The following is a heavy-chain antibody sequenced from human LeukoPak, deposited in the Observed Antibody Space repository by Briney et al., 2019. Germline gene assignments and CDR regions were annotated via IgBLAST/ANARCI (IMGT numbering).Heavy chain of an antibody. CDR2: IYYSGST. J-gene: IGHJ4*02. CDR3: ATVREITGMEAGGYFDY. V-gene: IGHV4-31*03. D-gene: IGHD1-20*01. CDR1: GGSISSGGYY. Sequence: SQTLSLTCTVSGGSISSGGYYWSWIRQHPGKGLEWIGYIYYSGSTYYNPSLKSRVTISVDTSKNQFSLKLSSVTAADTAVYYCATVREITGMEAGGYFDYWGQGTLVTVSS.